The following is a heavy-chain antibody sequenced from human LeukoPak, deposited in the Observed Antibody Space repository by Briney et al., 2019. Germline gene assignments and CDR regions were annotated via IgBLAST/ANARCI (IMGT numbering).Heavy chain of an antibody. CDR2: ISSSGGTI. D-gene: IGHD3-10*01. Sequence: GGSLRLSCAASGFTFSDYYMSWVRQAPGKGLEWVSYISSSGGTIYYADSVKGRFTISRDNFRNTLFLQTSSLRGEDTAVYYCAKDRIEWFGELLSSFDFWGQGTLVTVSS. CDR1: GFTFSDYY. J-gene: IGHJ4*02. CDR3: AKDRIEWFGELLSSFDF. V-gene: IGHV3-11*04.